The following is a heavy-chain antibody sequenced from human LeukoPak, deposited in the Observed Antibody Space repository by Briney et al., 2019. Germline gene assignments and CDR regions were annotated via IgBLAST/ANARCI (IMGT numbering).Heavy chain of an antibody. CDR3: ARDGGSGYGDYASNYYYGMDV. Sequence: GGSLRLSCAASGFTLSDYYMSWIRQAPGKGLEGVSYISSSGSTIYYADSVKGRFTISRDNAKNSLYLQMNSLRAEDTVVYYCARDGGSGYGDYASNYYYGMDVWGQGTTVTVSS. D-gene: IGHD4-17*01. J-gene: IGHJ6*02. V-gene: IGHV3-11*01. CDR2: ISSSGSTI. CDR1: GFTLSDYY.